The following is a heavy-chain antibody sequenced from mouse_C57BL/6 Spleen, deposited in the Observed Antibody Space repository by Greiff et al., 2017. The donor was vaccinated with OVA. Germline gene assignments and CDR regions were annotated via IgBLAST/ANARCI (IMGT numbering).Heavy chain of an antibody. J-gene: IGHJ2*01. Sequence: QVQLKESGAELVKPGASVKISCKASGYAFSSYWMNWVKQRPGKGLEWIGQIYPGDGDTNYNGKFKGKATLTADKSSSTAYMQLSSLTSEDSAVYFCASDYSNYVGGYYFDYWGQGTTLTVSS. CDR1: GYAFSSYW. CDR3: ASDYSNYVGGYYFDY. CDR2: IYPGDGDT. V-gene: IGHV1-80*01. D-gene: IGHD2-5*01.